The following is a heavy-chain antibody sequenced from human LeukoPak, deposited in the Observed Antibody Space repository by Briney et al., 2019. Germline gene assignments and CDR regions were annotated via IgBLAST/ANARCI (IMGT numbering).Heavy chain of an antibody. J-gene: IGHJ4*02. V-gene: IGHV1-2*02. CDR3: AVRWFGELYPYY. CDR1: GYTFTGYY. CDR2: INPNSGGT. Sequence: ASVKVSCKASGYTFTGYYMHWVRQAPGQGLEWMGWINPNSGGTNYAQKFQGRVTMTRDTSISTAYMELSRLRSDDPAVYYCAVRWFGELYPYYWGQGTLVTVSS. D-gene: IGHD3-10*01.